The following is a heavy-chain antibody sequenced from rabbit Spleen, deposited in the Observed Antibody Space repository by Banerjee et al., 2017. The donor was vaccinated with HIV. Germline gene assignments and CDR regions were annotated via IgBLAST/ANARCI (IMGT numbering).Heavy chain of an antibody. J-gene: IGHJ4*01. CDR2: IDVVRSSTKT. CDR1: GFTISSGYY. V-gene: IGHV1S45*01. D-gene: IGHD4-2*01. Sequence: QEQLVESGGGLVQPEGSLTLTCNASGFTISSGYYMSWVRQAPGKGLEWIACIDVVRSSTKTYYTTWAKGRFTVSKSSSTTVTLQMTSLTAADTATYFCARDPAGREDFNLWGQGTLVTVS. CDR3: ARDPAGREDFNL.